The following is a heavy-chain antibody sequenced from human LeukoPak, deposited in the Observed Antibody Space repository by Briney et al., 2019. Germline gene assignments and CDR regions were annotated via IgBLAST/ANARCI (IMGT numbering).Heavy chain of an antibody. CDR2: TSSSSSYI. V-gene: IGHV3-21*01. CDR3: AELGITMIGGV. J-gene: IGHJ6*04. Sequence: GGSLRLSCAASGFTFSSYSMNWVRQAPGKGLEWVSSTSSSSSYIYYADSVKGRFTISRDNAKNTLYLQMNSLRAEDTAVYYCAELGITMIGGVWGKGTTVTISS. D-gene: IGHD3-10*02. CDR1: GFTFSSYS.